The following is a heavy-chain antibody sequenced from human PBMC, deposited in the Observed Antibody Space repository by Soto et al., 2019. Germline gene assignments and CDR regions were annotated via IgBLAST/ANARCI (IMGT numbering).Heavy chain of an antibody. J-gene: IGHJ3*01. Sequence: GGSLRLSCAASGFSFRSYYMNWVRQAPGRGLEWVSSISPSSSFINYAVFVKGRFSISRDNSKTTLCLQINSLGVEDTAVYYCAQDDVNRAVVGVTAPPGAFNLWGQGTEVTVSS. CDR3: AQDDVNRAVVGVTAPPGAFNL. CDR2: ISPSSSFI. CDR1: GFSFRSYY. V-gene: IGHV3-21*01. D-gene: IGHD2-21*02.